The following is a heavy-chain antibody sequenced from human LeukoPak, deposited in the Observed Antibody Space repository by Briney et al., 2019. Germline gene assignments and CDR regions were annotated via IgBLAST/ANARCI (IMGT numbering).Heavy chain of an antibody. CDR3: ARVRNSIDY. Sequence: SETLSLTCTVSGGSISSYYWSWIRQPPGKGLEWIGYIYYSGSTNYNPSLKSRVTISVDTSKNQSSLKLSSVTAADTAVYYCARVRNSIDYWGQGTLVTVSS. CDR1: GGSISSYY. J-gene: IGHJ4*02. V-gene: IGHV4-59*01. D-gene: IGHD1-14*01. CDR2: IYYSGST.